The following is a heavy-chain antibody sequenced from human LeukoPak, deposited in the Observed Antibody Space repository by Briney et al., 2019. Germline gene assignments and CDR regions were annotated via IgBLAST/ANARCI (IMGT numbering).Heavy chain of an antibody. V-gene: IGHV4-59*01. D-gene: IGHD3-10*01. CDR2: IYYSGST. J-gene: IGHJ5*02. CDR1: GGSFSGYY. Sequence: PSETLSLTCAVYGGSFSGYYWNWIRQPPGKGLEWIGYIYYSGSTNYNPSLKSRVTISVDTSKNQFSLKLSSVTAADTAVYYCAKGSGSSPFDPWGQGTLVTVSS. CDR3: AKGSGSSPFDP.